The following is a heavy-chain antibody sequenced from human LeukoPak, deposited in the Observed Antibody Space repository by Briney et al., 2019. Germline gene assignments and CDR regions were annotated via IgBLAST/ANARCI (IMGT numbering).Heavy chain of an antibody. CDR3: ARGRYCSTNSCRLDY. V-gene: IGHV7-4-1*02. Sequence: ASVKVSCKASGYTFTDYAVNWVRQAPGQGLEWMGWINTDTGNPTCAQGFTGRFVFSLDTSVSTAYLQINTLKAEDTAVYYCARGRYCSTNSCRLDYWGQGTLVTVSS. D-gene: IGHD2-2*01. CDR2: INTDTGNP. CDR1: GYTFTDYA. J-gene: IGHJ4*02.